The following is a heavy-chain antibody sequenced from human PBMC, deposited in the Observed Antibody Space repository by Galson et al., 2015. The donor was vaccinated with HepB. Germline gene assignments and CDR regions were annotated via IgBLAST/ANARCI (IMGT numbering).Heavy chain of an antibody. CDR3: ARALRDGSGSYYYYYYMDV. J-gene: IGHJ6*03. CDR1: GGTFSSYA. D-gene: IGHD3-10*01. V-gene: IGHV1-69*13. CDR2: IIPIFGTA. Sequence: SVKVSCKASGGTFSSYAISWVRQAPGQGLEWMGGIIPIFGTANYAQKFQGRVTITADESTSTAYMELSSLRSEDTAVYYCARALRDGSGSYYYYYYMDVWGKGTTVTVSS.